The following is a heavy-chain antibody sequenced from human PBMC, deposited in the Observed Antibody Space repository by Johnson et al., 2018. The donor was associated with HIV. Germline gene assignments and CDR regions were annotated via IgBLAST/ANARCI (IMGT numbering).Heavy chain of an antibody. V-gene: IGHV3-53*01. D-gene: IGHD6-19*01. CDR3: ARVGGIAVAPNDAFDI. Sequence: EVQLVESGGGLIQPGGSLRLSCAASGFTVSSNYMSWVRQAPGKGLEWVSVIYSGGSTYYADSVKGRFTISRDNSKNTLYLQMYSLRAEDTAVYDCARVGGIAVAPNDAFDIWGQGTMVTVSS. CDR2: IYSGGST. J-gene: IGHJ3*02. CDR1: GFTVSSNY.